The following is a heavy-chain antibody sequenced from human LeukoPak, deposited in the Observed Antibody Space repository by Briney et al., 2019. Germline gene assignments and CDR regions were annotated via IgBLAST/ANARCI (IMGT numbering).Heavy chain of an antibody. D-gene: IGHD6-13*01. J-gene: IGHJ4*02. CDR1: GGSLSSYY. CDR2: IYYSEST. Sequence: LETLSLTCTVSGGSLSSYYWSWVRQPPGKGLEWIGYIYYSESTTYNPSLKSRVTISVDTSKNQCSLKLSSVTAADTAVYYCARLSSSWYVGYFDYWGQGTLVTVSS. CDR3: ARLSSSWYVGYFDY. V-gene: IGHV4-59*08.